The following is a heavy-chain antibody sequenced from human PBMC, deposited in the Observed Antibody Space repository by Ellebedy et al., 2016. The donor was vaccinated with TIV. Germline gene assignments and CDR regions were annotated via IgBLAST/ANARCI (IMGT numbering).Heavy chain of an antibody. D-gene: IGHD5-24*01. CDR3: ASHSRWRFDY. CDR1: GYTFTSYY. Sequence: ASVKVSCKASGYTFTSYYMHWVRQAPGQGLEWMGIINASGDSTRYAQKFQGRVTITRDTSTSTVYMELSSLRSEDPAVYYCASHSRWRFDYWGQGTLVTVSS. CDR2: INASGDST. J-gene: IGHJ4*02. V-gene: IGHV1-46*03.